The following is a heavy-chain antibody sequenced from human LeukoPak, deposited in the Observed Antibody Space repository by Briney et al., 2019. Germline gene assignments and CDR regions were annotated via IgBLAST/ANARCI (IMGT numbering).Heavy chain of an antibody. CDR3: ARGQYHYDTSGHEFDY. J-gene: IGHJ4*02. CDR2: VYYNGRT. D-gene: IGHD3-22*01. Sequence: SQTLSLTCAVSGGSISSSDYYWHWIRQRTGKGLEWIGYVYYNGRTFYNPSLRSRVTLSVDTSKNQFSLALTPVTAADTAIYFCARGQYHYDTSGHEFDYWGRGTLVTVSS. CDR1: GGSISSSDYY. V-gene: IGHV4-31*11.